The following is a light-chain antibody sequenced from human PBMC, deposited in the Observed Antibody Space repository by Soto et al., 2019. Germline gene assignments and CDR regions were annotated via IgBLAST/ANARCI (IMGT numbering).Light chain of an antibody. V-gene: IGKV3-15*01. CDR2: GAS. CDR3: QHYFNWPYT. J-gene: IGKJ5*01. Sequence: EIAMTQPPATLSVSPGERATLSCRASQSVTSNLAWYQQKPGRAPRLLIYGASTRATGIPARFSGSGSGTEFTLTISNLQSEDFALYYCQHYFNWPYTFGQGTRLEIK. CDR1: QSVTSN.